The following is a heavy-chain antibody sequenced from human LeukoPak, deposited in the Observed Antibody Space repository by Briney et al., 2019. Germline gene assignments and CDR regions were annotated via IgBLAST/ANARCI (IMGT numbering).Heavy chain of an antibody. CDR2: IWYDGSNK. CDR1: GSTFSSYG. CDR3: AKSGSPKNYYYYYYMDV. Sequence: GRSLRLSCAASGSTFSSYGMHWVRQAPGKGLEWVAVIWYDGSNKYYADSVKGRFTISRDNSKNTLYLQMNSLRAEDTAVYYCAKSGSPKNYYYYYYMDVWGKGTTVTVSS. J-gene: IGHJ6*03. D-gene: IGHD3-10*01. V-gene: IGHV3-33*06.